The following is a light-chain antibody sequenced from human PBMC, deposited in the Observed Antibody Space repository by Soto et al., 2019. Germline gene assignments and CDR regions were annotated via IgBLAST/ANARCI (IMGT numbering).Light chain of an antibody. J-gene: IGKJ5*01. CDR2: NAS. V-gene: IGKV3-15*01. CDR3: QQYNYWPIT. Sequence: EIVMTQSPATLSVSPGERATLSCRASENVKFNLAWYQQRPGQAPRLLFYNASTRATAFPARFSGSGSETDFTLTVSSLRSEDSAVYYCQQYNYWPITFGQGTRLEIK. CDR1: ENVKFN.